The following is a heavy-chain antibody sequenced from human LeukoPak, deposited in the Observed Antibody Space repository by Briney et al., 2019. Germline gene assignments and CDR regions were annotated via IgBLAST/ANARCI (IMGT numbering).Heavy chain of an antibody. Sequence: ASAKVSCKASGYTFTGYYMHWVRQAPGQGLEWMGWINPNSGGTKYAQKFQGRVTMTRDTSISTAYMELSRLRSDDTAVYYCAKPRGSRWLLNDAFDIWGQGTMVTVSS. CDR3: AKPRGSRWLLNDAFDI. CDR1: GYTFTGYY. V-gene: IGHV1-2*02. D-gene: IGHD5-24*01. CDR2: INPNSGGT. J-gene: IGHJ3*02.